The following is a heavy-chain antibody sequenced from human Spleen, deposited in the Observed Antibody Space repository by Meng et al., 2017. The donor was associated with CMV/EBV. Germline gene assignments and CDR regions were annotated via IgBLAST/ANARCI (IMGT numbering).Heavy chain of an antibody. V-gene: IGHV4-34*01. J-gene: IGHJ3*02. D-gene: IGHD1-26*01. CDR3: ARGGWELLAFDI. Sequence: SPTLSLTCAVYGGSFSGYYWSWIRQPPGKGLEWIGEIKHSGSTNYNSSLKSRVTISVDTSKNQFSLKLSSVTAADTAVYYCARGGWELLAFDICGQGTMVTVSS. CDR2: IKHSGST. CDR1: GGSFSGYY.